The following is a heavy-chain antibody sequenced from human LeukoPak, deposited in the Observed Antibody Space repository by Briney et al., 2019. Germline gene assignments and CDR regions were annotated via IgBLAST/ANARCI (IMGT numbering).Heavy chain of an antibody. Sequence: TSETLSLTCTVSGGSVSGYYWSWIRQPPGKGLEWIGDVYTSGTTNYIPSLKSRVTISLDTSKNQFSLKLTSVTAADTAVYYCARRAGDSSGIYFTYYFDYWGQGTLVAVSS. D-gene: IGHD3-22*01. CDR3: ARRAGDSSGIYFTYYFDY. CDR2: VYTSGTT. V-gene: IGHV4-4*09. J-gene: IGHJ4*02. CDR1: GGSVSGYY.